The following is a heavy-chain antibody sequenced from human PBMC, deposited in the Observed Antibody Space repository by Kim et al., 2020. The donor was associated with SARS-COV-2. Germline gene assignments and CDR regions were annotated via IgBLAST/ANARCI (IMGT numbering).Heavy chain of an antibody. CDR3: ARAAAGTIDDAFDI. J-gene: IGHJ3*02. V-gene: IGHV4-59*13. D-gene: IGHD6-13*01. Sequence: SETLSLTCTVSGGSISSYYWSWIRQPPGKGLEWIGYIYYSGSTNYNPSLKSRVTISVDTSKNQFSLKLSSVTAADTAVYYCARAAAGTIDDAFDIWGQGTMVTVSS. CDR2: IYYSGST. CDR1: GGSISSYY.